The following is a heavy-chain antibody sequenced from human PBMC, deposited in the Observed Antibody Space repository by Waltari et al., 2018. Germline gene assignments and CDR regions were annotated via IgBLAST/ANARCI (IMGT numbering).Heavy chain of an antibody. J-gene: IGHJ4*02. V-gene: IGHV5-51*01. D-gene: IGHD2-15*01. Sequence: EVQLVQSGAAVKKPGESLTISCKGSGYRFISYWIGWVRQMPGKGLEWMAIIYPGDSDTRYSPSFRGQVTISADKSISTAYLQWNSLKASDTAIYYCATLDGLVVSDGGYWGQGTLVTVSS. CDR2: IYPGDSDT. CDR1: GYRFISYW. CDR3: ATLDGLVVSDGGY.